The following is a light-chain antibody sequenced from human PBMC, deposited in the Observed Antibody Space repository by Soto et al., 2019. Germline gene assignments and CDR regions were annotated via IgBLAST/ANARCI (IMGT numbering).Light chain of an antibody. CDR3: QQYSDYSWT. J-gene: IGKJ1*01. Sequence: DIQMTQSPSTLSGSVGDRVTITCRASQSISSWLAWYQQKPGKAPKLLIYDVFNLDGGVPSRFSGSGYGTEFTLTISSLQPDDFATYYCQQYSDYSWTLGQGTKVEIK. CDR2: DVF. V-gene: IGKV1-5*01. CDR1: QSISSW.